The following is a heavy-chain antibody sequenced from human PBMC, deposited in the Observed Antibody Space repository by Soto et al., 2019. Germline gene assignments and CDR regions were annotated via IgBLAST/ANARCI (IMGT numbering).Heavy chain of an antibody. CDR2: ISCYNHDT. Sequence: ASVKVSCKTSGYTYNRYGITWVRQAPGRGLELLGWISCYNHDTIYAQKVQGRLSMATDTSTSTAYMELTSLTSDDTAVYYCARDSPIGSTFSGYDAIDSWGQGTLVTVSS. J-gene: IGHJ4*02. D-gene: IGHD5-12*01. V-gene: IGHV1-18*01. CDR3: ARDSPIGSTFSGYDAIDS. CDR1: GYTYNRYG.